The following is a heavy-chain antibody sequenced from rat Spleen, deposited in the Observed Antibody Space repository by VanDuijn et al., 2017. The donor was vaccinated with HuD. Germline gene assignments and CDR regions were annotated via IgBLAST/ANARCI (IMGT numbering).Heavy chain of an antibody. CDR2: ISNTGGSS. CDR3: ARAGGITKNYFDY. V-gene: IGHV5-31*01. D-gene: IGHD1-4*01. CDR1: GFTFNNYW. Sequence: EVQLVESGGGLVQPGRSLKLSCVGSGFTFNNYWMSWIRQAPGKGLEWVASISNTGGSSNYLDSVKGRITISRDNAKNTLYLQKDSLRSEDTANYYCARAGGITKNYFDYWGQGVMVTVSS. J-gene: IGHJ2*01.